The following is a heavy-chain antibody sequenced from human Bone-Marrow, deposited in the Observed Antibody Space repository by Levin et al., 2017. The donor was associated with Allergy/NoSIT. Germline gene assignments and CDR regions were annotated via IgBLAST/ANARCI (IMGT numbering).Heavy chain of an antibody. J-gene: IGHJ4*02. CDR3: ARGGPSWDYFDY. Sequence: PSETLSLTCPAPGGSISSYSGGGIRQPPGKGLEWMGYLYSSGNTNYNPSLKSRVTMSVDTSKNQFSLKLTSVTAADTAVYYCARGGPSWDYFDYWGQGALVTVSS. CDR2: LYSSGNT. CDR1: GGSISSYS. V-gene: IGHV4-59*08. D-gene: IGHD3-16*01.